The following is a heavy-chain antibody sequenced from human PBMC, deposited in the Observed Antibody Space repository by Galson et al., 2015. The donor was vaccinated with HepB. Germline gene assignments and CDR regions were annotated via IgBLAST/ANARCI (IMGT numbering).Heavy chain of an antibody. CDR3: ARDWGYSSSRGGDY. J-gene: IGHJ4*02. Sequence: SLRLSCAASGFTFGSYSMNWVRQAPGKGLEWVSYISSSSTIYYADSVKGRFTISRDNAKNSLYLQMNSLRDEDTAVYYCARDWGYSSSRGGDYWGQGTLVTVSS. CDR1: GFTFGSYS. V-gene: IGHV3-48*02. CDR2: ISSSSTI. D-gene: IGHD6-13*01.